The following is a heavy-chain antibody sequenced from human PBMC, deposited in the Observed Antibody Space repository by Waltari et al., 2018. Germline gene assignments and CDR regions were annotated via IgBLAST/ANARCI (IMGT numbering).Heavy chain of an antibody. V-gene: IGHV3-53*02. J-gene: IGHJ3*02. CDR1: GLTVSSNY. Sequence: EVQLVETGGGLIQPGGSLRLSCAASGLTVSSNYMNWVRQAQGKGREWVSVIYSGGSTYYADSVKGRFTISRDNSKNTLYLQMNSLRAEDTAVYYCARYYYDSSGYYDDAFDIWGQGTMVTVSS. D-gene: IGHD3-22*01. CDR2: IYSGGST. CDR3: ARYYYDSSGYYDDAFDI.